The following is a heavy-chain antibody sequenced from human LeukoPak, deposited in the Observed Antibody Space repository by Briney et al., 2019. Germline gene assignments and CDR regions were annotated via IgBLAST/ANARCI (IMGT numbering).Heavy chain of an antibody. CDR3: ARSGYSSGWYRGPFDY. V-gene: IGHV3-20*04. CDR1: GFTFDDYG. Sequence: PGGSLRLSCAASGFTFDDYGMSWVRQAPGKGLEWVSGIDWSGGRTAYAGSVKGRSTISRDNAKNSLSLQVSSLRAEDTALYYCARSGYSSGWYRGPFDYWGQGTLVTVSS. CDR2: IDWSGGRT. D-gene: IGHD6-19*01. J-gene: IGHJ4*02.